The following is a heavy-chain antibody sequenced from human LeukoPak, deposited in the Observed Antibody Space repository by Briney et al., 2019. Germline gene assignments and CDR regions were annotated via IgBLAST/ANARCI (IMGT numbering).Heavy chain of an antibody. D-gene: IGHD3-22*01. V-gene: IGHV3-23*01. CDR1: GFTFSSYA. CDR2: ISGSGGST. J-gene: IGHJ4*02. Sequence: GGSLRLSCAASGFTFSSYAMSWVRQAPGKGLEWVSAISGSGGSTYYADSVKGRFTISRDNSKNTLYLQMNSLRAEGTAVYYCAKGRDSLYYYDSSGFDPYFDYWGQGTLVTVSS. CDR3: AKGRDSLYYYDSSGFDPYFDY.